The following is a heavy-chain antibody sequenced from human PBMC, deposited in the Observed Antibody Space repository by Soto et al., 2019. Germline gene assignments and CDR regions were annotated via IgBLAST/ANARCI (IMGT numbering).Heavy chain of an antibody. J-gene: IGHJ4*02. CDR2: ISGNSGSI. CDR3: AKGSGGLHQIYY. CDR1: GFTFDDYA. Sequence: EVQLVESGGGLVQPGMSLRLSCAASGFTFDDYAMHWVRQAPGKGLEWVSGISGNSGSIGYADSVKGQFTISRDNAKNSLYLQMNSLRAEDTALYYCAKGSGGLHQIYYWGQGTLVTVSS. D-gene: IGHD3-10*01. V-gene: IGHV3-9*01.